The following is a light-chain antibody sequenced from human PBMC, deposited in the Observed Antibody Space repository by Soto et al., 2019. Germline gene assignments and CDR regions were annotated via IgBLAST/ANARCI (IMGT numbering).Light chain of an antibody. J-gene: IGKJ5*01. Sequence: DIHMTQSPSSLSASVGNLFTITCRASQNIYRYLNWYQQEPVKAPKLLIFAASSLQRGVPSRFSGSGSGTDFTLTISSLKPEDFATYYCQQANSSPFTFGQGTRLEIK. CDR3: QQANSSPFT. V-gene: IGKV1-39*01. CDR1: QNIYRY. CDR2: AAS.